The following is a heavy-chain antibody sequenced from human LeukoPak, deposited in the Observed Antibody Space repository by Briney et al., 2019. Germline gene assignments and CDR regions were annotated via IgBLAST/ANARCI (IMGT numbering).Heavy chain of an antibody. D-gene: IGHD1-1*01. V-gene: IGHV1-69*13. CDR1: GGTFSSYA. Sequence: SVKVSCKASGGTFSSYAISWVRQAPGQGLEWMGGIIPIFGTANYAQKFQGRVTITADESTSTAYMELSSLRSEDTAVYYCARARNDTDYYYYMDVWGKGTTVTISS. CDR3: ARARNDTDYYYYMDV. J-gene: IGHJ6*03. CDR2: IIPIFGTA.